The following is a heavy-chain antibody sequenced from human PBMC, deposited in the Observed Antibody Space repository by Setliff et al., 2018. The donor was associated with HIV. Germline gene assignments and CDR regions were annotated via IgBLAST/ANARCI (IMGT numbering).Heavy chain of an antibody. CDR1: GYSFTTYS. CDR3: ARANIYSDAFDI. D-gene: IGHD2-21*01. Sequence: ASVKVSCKASGYSFTTYSLNWVRQVPGQGVEWMGWISSNTGNPTYAQDFTGRSVFSLDTSVNTAYLQITTLKAEDSAVYYCARANIYSDAFDIWGQGTMVTVSS. CDR2: ISSNTGNP. J-gene: IGHJ3*02. V-gene: IGHV7-4-1*02.